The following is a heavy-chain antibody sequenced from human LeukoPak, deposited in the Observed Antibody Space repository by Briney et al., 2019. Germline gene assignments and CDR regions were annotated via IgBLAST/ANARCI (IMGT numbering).Heavy chain of an antibody. Sequence: PGRSLRLSCAASRFTFSSYGMHWVRQAPGKGLEWVAVIWYDGSNKYYADSVKGRFTISRDNSKNTLYLQMNSLRAEDTAVYYCAREMATIVLDYWGQGTLVTVSS. CDR3: AREMATIVLDY. CDR1: RFTFSSYG. CDR2: IWYDGSNK. J-gene: IGHJ4*02. D-gene: IGHD5-24*01. V-gene: IGHV3-33*01.